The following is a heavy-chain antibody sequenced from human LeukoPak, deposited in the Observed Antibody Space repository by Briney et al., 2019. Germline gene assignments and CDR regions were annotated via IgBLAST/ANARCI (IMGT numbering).Heavy chain of an antibody. CDR3: ARHGFGAPPGWFDP. J-gene: IGHJ5*02. V-gene: IGHV4-39*01. CDR1: GASINRTINY. CDR2: TYYSGST. Sequence: SETLSLTCTVSGASINRTINYWGWIRQTPGKGLEWIGSTYYSGSTYYNPSLKSRVTISVDTSKNQFSLKLSSVTAADTAVYYCARHGFGAPPGWFDPWGQGTLVTVSS. D-gene: IGHD2-2*03.